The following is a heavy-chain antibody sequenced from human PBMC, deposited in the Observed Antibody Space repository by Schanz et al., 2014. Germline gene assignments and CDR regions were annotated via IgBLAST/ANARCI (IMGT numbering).Heavy chain of an antibody. J-gene: IGHJ4*02. D-gene: IGHD3-9*01. CDR1: GFSLNTYG. Sequence: QAQLMESGGGVVQPGTSLILSCSVSGFSLNTYGIHWFRQPAGKGLEWVAVIWNNGVTKYYADSVRGRFTISRDRFQNTLYLRMSSLRAEDTAVYYCAKQIHYDILTVTRNWGQGTLXTVSS. V-gene: IGHV3-33*03. CDR2: IWNNGVTK. CDR3: AKQIHYDILTVTRN.